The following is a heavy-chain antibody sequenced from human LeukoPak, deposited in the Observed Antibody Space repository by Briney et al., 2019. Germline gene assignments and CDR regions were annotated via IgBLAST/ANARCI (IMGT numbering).Heavy chain of an antibody. V-gene: IGHV6-1*01. D-gene: IGHD2-2*01. CDR2: TYFRSKWYT. J-gene: IGHJ5*02. CDR1: GDSVSSNSAA. Sequence: SQTLSLTCAISGDSVSSNSAAWNWIRQSPSRGLEWLGRTYFRSKWYTDYAVSVKSRITIDPDTSKNQFSLKLSSVTAADTAVYYCASLWNNCSSTSCYSGWFDPWGQGTLVTVSS. CDR3: ASLWNNCSSTSCYSGWFDP.